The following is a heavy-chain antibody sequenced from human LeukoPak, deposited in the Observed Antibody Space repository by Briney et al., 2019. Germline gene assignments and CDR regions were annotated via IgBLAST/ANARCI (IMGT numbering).Heavy chain of an antibody. Sequence: SETLSLTCTVSGGFITSHYWSWIRQPPGKGPEWIGYIYYTGSTNYNPSLKSRVTISVDTSKNQFSLKLSSVTAADTAVYYCTSRRPDSYDGSGYHFEFWGQGTLVTVSS. CDR3: TSRRPDSYDGSGYHFEF. V-gene: IGHV4-59*11. D-gene: IGHD3-22*01. CDR1: GGFITSHY. CDR2: IYYTGST. J-gene: IGHJ4*02.